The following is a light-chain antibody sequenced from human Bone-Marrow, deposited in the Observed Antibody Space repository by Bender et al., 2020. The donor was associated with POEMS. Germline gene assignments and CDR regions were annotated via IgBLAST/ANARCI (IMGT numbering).Light chain of an antibody. CDR2: DVS. V-gene: IGLV2-11*01. CDR3: AAWDDSLNGLV. Sequence: QSALTQPRSVSGSPGQSVTISCTGTSSDVGGYKYVSWYQQHPGKAPKVMIYDVSKRPSGVPDRFSGSTSGTSASLAISGLQSEDEADYYCAAWDDSLNGLVFGGGTKLTVL. J-gene: IGLJ2*01. CDR1: SSDVGGYKY.